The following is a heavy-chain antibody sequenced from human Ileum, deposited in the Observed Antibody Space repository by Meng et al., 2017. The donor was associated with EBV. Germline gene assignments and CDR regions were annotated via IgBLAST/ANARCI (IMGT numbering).Heavy chain of an antibody. V-gene: IGHV4-4*02. CDR3: ARDPTGGEDHQRV. J-gene: IGHJ4*02. CDR1: GGSSSSSNW. CDR2: IYHSGIT. Sequence: GPGPRLVKPSGNLSRTCAVSGGSSSSSNWWSWVRQPPGKGLEWIGKIYHSGITIYNPSLKSRVTMSVDNSKNQFSLKLNSMTAADTAVYYCARDPTGGEDHQRVWGQGTLVTVSS. D-gene: IGHD1-14*01.